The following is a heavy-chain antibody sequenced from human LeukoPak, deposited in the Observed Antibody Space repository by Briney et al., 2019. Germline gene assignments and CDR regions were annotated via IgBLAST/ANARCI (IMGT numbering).Heavy chain of an antibody. J-gene: IGHJ4*02. CDR2: IYYSGCT. V-gene: IGHV4-39*01. CDR3: ARRPYTSGWYYYFDY. CDR1: GVSISSSSYY. Sequence: SESLSLTCTVSGVSISSSSYYWGWIRQPPGKGLEWIASIYYSGCTYYNPSLKSRSTITVHTSNNQFSLRLSSVTAADTAVYYGARRPYTSGWYYYFDYWGQGTLVTVSS. D-gene: IGHD6-19*01.